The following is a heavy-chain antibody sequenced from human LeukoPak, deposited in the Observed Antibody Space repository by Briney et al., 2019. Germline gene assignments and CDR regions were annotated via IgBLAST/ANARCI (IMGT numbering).Heavy chain of an antibody. V-gene: IGHV3-30*02. Sequence: GGSLGLSCAASGFTFSSYGMHWVRQAPGKGLEWVAFIRYDGSNKYYADSVKGRFTISRDNSENTVYLQMNSLRAGDTAVYYCAREHYYGSGSYPNYWGQGTLVTVSS. D-gene: IGHD3-10*01. CDR3: AREHYYGSGSYPNY. J-gene: IGHJ4*02. CDR2: IRYDGSNK. CDR1: GFTFSSYG.